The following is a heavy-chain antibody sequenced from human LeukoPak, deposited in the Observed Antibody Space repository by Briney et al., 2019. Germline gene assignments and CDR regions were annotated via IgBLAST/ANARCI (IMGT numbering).Heavy chain of an antibody. CDR2: ITSSSSYI. Sequence: GGSLRLSCAASGFTFTSYNMNWVRQAPGKGLEWVTSITSSSSYIYYADSVKGRFTISRDNAKNSLYLQMDSLRVEDTAVYYCARDPYSGNYGAYYYYYMDVWGKGTTVTISS. V-gene: IGHV3-21*06. CDR3: ARDPYSGNYGAYYYYYMDV. CDR1: GFTFTSYN. J-gene: IGHJ6*03. D-gene: IGHD1-26*01.